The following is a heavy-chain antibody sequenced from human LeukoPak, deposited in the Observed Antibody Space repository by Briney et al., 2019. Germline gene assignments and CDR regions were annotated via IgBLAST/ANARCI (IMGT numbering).Heavy chain of an antibody. J-gene: IGHJ6*04. Sequence: GSLRLSCAASGFTFSSYEMNWVRQAPGKGLEWVSYISSSGSTIYYADSVKGRFTISRDNAQNSPYLQMNGLRAEDTAVYYCAELGITVIGGVWGKGTTVTISS. D-gene: IGHD3-10*02. CDR2: ISSSGSTI. CDR1: GFTFSSYE. V-gene: IGHV3-48*03. CDR3: AELGITVIGGV.